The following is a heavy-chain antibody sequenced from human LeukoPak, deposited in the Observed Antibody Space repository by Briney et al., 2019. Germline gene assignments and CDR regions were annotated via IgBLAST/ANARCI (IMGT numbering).Heavy chain of an antibody. Sequence: ASVKVSCKASGYSFSSYDMGWVRQAPGQGLEWMGGIIPSFGRANYAQKFQGRVTMTRDKSTTTDYMELSSLRSEDTAVYYCARGYYNILTGYPPSDYYYHMDVWGKRTTGTVSS. CDR3: ARGYYNILTGYPPSDYYYHMDV. V-gene: IGHV1-69*05. CDR2: IIPSFGRA. D-gene: IGHD3-9*01. CDR1: GYSFSSYD. J-gene: IGHJ6*03.